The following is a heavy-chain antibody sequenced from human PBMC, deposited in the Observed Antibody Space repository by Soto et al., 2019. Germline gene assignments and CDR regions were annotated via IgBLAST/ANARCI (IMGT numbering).Heavy chain of an antibody. CDR1: GGSISSGDYY. CDR2: IYYSGST. Sequence: SATRSLSCTGSGGSISSGDYYWSWIRQAPGKGLEWIGYIYYSGSTYYNPSLKSRATISVDTSKNQFSLKLSSVTAADTAVYYCAIMKRIPTHYGMDVWGQATTV. CDR3: AIMKRIPTHYGMDV. D-gene: IGHD2-15*01. V-gene: IGHV4-30-4*01. J-gene: IGHJ6*02.